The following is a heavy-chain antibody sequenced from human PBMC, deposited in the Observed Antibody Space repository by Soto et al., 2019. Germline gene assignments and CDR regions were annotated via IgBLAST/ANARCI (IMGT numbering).Heavy chain of an antibody. J-gene: IGHJ4*02. Sequence: SETLSLTCTVSGGSISSYYWSWIRQPPGKGLEWIGYIYYSGSTNYNPSLKSRVTMSVDTSKNQFSLRLMSVTAADTAVYYCARRALDYGDYFFDYWGQGALVTVSS. D-gene: IGHD4-17*01. CDR3: ARRALDYGDYFFDY. CDR2: IYYSGST. V-gene: IGHV4-59*08. CDR1: GGSISSYY.